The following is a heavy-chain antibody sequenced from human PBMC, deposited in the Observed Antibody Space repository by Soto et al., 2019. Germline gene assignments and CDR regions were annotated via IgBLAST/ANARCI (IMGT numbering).Heavy chain of an antibody. CDR1: GFTFSNYA. V-gene: IGHV3-23*01. Sequence: EVQLLESGGGLVQPGGSLRLSCAASGFTFSNYAMNWVRQAPGKGLEWVSVISGIPGNTYYADSVKGRFTISRDNSKNTLHLQMNSLRADDTAVYYCAKGGPTTVTGTRDYWGQGTLVTVSS. CDR3: AKGGPTTVTGTRDY. CDR2: ISGIPGNT. J-gene: IGHJ4*02. D-gene: IGHD4-17*01.